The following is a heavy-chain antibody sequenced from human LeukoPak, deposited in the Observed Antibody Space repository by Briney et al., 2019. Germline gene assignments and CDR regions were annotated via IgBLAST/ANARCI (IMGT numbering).Heavy chain of an antibody. CDR1: GFTFSSYW. Sequence: GGSLRLSCAASGFTFSSYWMYWVRQAPGKGLVWVPRINTDGSYTNYADSVKGRFTISRDNAKNTVYLEMNSLSVEDTATYYCIRDFRSADLWGQGTLVTVTS. J-gene: IGHJ5*02. V-gene: IGHV3-74*01. CDR2: INTDGSYT. CDR3: IRDFRSADL.